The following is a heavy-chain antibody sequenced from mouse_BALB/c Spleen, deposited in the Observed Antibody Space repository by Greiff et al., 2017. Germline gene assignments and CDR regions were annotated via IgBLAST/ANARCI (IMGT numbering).Heavy chain of an antibody. Sequence: QVQLQQSGPELVRPGVSVKLSCTGSGYTFTDYAMHWVKQSHAKSLEWIGVISTYYGNTNYNQKFKGMATMTVDKSSNTDYMELARLTSEDSAIYYCARDYGSDFDYWGQGTTLTVSS. V-gene: IGHV1-67*01. J-gene: IGHJ2*01. CDR3: ARDYGSDFDY. D-gene: IGHD1-1*01. CDR1: GYTFTDYA. CDR2: ISTYYGNT.